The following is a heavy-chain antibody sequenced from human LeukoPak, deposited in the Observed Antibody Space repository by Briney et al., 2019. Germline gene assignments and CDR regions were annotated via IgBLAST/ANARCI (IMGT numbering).Heavy chain of an antibody. CDR3: ARDLGERDFDY. Sequence: PSETLSLTCTVSGGSISSYYWSWIRQPPGKGLEWIGYMYYSGSTNYNPSLKSRVTISVDTSKNQFSLKLSSVTAADTAVYYCARDLGERDFDYWGQGTLVTVSS. D-gene: IGHD6-25*01. CDR2: MYYSGST. J-gene: IGHJ4*02. CDR1: GGSISSYY. V-gene: IGHV4-59*01.